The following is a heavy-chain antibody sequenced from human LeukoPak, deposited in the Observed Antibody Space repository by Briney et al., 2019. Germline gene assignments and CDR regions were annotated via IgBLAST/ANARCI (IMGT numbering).Heavy chain of an antibody. CDR1: VYSFSTYE. J-gene: IGHJ6*03. CDR2: ITSSGGTK. Sequence: PGGSLRLSCAASVYSFSTYEINWVREAPGKGLECISYITSSGGTKDYAKSVKGRFIISRDNAKNSLFLQMNSLTTEDTAVYYCARARGSDYYYYYMDVWGKGTTVTVSS. CDR3: ARARGSDYYYYYMDV. V-gene: IGHV3-48*03.